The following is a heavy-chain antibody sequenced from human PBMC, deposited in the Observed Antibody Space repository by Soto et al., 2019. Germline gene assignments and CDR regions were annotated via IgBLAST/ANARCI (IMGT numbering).Heavy chain of an antibody. CDR1: GFTFSNYG. J-gene: IGHJ4*02. Sequence: QVQLVESGGGVVQPGRSLRLSCAASGFTFSNYGMHWVRQAPGKGLEWVTVISSDGNNKYYADSVKGRFTISRDNSKNTLYLQMNSLRAEDTAVYYCARRPLVAIYYFDYWGQGTLVTVSS. CDR2: ISSDGNNK. V-gene: IGHV3-30*03. D-gene: IGHD2-2*01. CDR3: ARRPLVAIYYFDY.